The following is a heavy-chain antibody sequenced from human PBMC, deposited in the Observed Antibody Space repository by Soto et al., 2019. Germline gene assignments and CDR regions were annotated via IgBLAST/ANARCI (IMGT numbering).Heavy chain of an antibody. CDR3: RSSSRYSKDV. Sequence: QLQLQESGPGLVKPSETLSLSCTVSGGSITSSFYWGWIRQPPGKGLEWIGSIYGTGNTYYNPSLKGRVTISADPSKHQFSLNLISVTSADTAVYYCRSSSRYSKDVWGQGATVTVSS. CDR2: IYGTGNT. J-gene: IGHJ6*02. CDR1: GGSITSSFY. V-gene: IGHV4-39*01. D-gene: IGHD6-13*01.